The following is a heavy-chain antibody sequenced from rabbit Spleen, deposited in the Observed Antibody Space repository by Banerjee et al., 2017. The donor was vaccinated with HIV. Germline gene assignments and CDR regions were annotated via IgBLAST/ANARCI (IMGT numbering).Heavy chain of an antibody. CDR2: IDSGSRDYT. D-gene: IGHD8-1*01. J-gene: IGHJ6*01. V-gene: IGHV1S45*01. CDR1: GFSFSSSYY. CDR3: ARDTGSSFSTYGMDL. Sequence: QEQLVESGGDLVKPEGSLTLTCTASGFSFSSSYYMCWVRQAPGKGLEWIACIDSGSRDYTYYASWAKGRFTISKTSSTTVTLQMPSLTAADTATYFCARDTGSSFSTYGMDLWGPGTLVTVS.